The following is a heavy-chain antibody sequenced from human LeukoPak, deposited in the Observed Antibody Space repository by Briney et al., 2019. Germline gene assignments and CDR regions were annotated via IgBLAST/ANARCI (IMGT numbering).Heavy chain of an antibody. J-gene: IGHJ4*02. CDR1: GFTFSSYS. D-gene: IGHD3-16*02. CDR3: ARGPLPLYYDYVWGSYRIDY. Sequence: GGSLRLSCAASGFTFSSYSMNWVRQAPGKGLEWVPSISSSSSYIYYADSVKGRFTISRDNAKNSLYLQMNSLRAEDTAVYYCARGPLPLYYDYVWGSYRIDYWGQGTLVTVSS. CDR2: ISSSSSYI. V-gene: IGHV3-21*01.